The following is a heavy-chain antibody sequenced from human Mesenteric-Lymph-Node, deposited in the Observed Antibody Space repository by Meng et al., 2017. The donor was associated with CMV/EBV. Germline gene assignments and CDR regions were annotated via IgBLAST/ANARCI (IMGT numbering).Heavy chain of an antibody. J-gene: IGHJ4*02. CDR2: IYSGGSTT. CDR3: ARATGYTSGWWWGYFDY. V-gene: IGHV3-23*03. CDR1: GFTFSTYA. D-gene: IGHD6-19*01. Sequence: GESLKISCAASGFTFSTYAMTWVRQAPGKGLEWVSLIYSGGSTTYYADSAKGRFTISRDNAKNSLFLQMNSLRAEDAALYYCARATGYTSGWWWGYFDYWGQGTVVTVSS.